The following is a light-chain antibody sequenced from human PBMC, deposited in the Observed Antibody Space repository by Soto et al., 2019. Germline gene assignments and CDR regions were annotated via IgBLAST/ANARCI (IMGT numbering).Light chain of an antibody. Sequence: QSVLTQPPSVSGAPGQRVTISCTGSSSNIGAGYDVHWYQQLPGTAPKLLSYGNSNRPSGVPDRFSGSKSGTSASLAITGLQAEDEADYYCQSYDSSRSVVFGGGTKLTVL. V-gene: IGLV1-40*01. CDR1: SSNIGAGYD. CDR3: QSYDSSRSVV. J-gene: IGLJ2*01. CDR2: GNS.